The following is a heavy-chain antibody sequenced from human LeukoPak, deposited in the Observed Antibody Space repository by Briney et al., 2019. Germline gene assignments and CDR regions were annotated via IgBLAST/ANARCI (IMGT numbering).Heavy chain of an antibody. CDR1: GFTFSSFG. J-gene: IGHJ4*02. Sequence: GRSLRLSCAASGFTFSSFGMHWVRQAPGKGLEWVAVISYDGGNKYDADSVKGRFTISRDNSKNTVYLQMNSLRPEDTAMYFCARGLSDSPPSFDYWGQGTLVAVSS. V-gene: IGHV3-30*03. CDR3: ARGLSDSPPSFDY. CDR2: ISYDGGNK. D-gene: IGHD2-21*02.